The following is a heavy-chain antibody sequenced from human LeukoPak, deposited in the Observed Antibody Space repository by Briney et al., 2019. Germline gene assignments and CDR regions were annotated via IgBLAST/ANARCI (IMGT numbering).Heavy chain of an antibody. CDR3: ARGGKLEPTAMPT. Sequence: PGGSLRLSCAASGFTFDDYGMHWVRQVPGKGPVWLSRINPDGSSTTYADSVKGRFTISRDNAKNMLYLQINSLRVEDTAIYYCARGGKLEPTAMPTWGQGSLVVVSS. J-gene: IGHJ5*02. CDR2: INPDGSST. D-gene: IGHD2-2*01. CDR1: GFTFDDYG. V-gene: IGHV3-74*01.